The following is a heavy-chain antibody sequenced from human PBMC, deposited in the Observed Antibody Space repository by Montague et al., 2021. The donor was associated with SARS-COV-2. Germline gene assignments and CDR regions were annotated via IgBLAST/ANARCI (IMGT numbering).Heavy chain of an antibody. CDR2: TYYRSKWYN. J-gene: IGHJ4*02. CDR1: GDSVSSYSAA. D-gene: IGHD3-22*01. V-gene: IGHV6-1*01. Sequence: CAISGDSVSSYSAAWNWIRQSPSIGLEWLGRTYYRSKWYNDYALSVKSRITINPDTSKNHFSLQLNSVTPEDTAIYYCARGVYYDGSGYYSSDYWGQGTLVTVSS. CDR3: ARGVYYDGSGYYSSDY.